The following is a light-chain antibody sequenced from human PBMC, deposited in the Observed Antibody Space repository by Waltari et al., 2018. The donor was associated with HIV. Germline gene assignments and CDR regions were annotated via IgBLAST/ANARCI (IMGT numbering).Light chain of an antibody. V-gene: IGKV3-11*01. CDR1: QSVDSY. CDR3: QQRSNWLT. CDR2: DES. Sequence: EIVLTQSPATLSLSPGESATLSCRASQSVDSYLSWYQQKPVQAPRLLIYDESKRATGIPARFSGSGSGTDFTLTISSLEPEDFAVYYCQQRSNWLTFGGGTKVEIK. J-gene: IGKJ4*01.